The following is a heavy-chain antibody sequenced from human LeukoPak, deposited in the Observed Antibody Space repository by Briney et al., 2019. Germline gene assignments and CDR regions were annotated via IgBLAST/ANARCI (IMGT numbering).Heavy chain of an antibody. CDR2: IKRDGTEK. J-gene: IGHJ4*02. Sequence: GGSLRLSCVTSGFSFDEFWMSWVRQAPGKGPEWVANIKRDGTEKYYADSVKGRFTISRANAKNSLYLQLDSLRAEDTAVYYCARDFMAYWGQGSLVTVSS. CDR1: GFSFDEFW. D-gene: IGHD5-24*01. V-gene: IGHV3-7*03. CDR3: ARDFMAY.